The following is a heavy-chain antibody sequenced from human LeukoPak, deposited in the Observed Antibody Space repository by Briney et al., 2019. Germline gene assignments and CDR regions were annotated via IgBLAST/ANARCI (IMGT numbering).Heavy chain of an antibody. V-gene: IGHV3-53*01. CDR3: ARDGFSSGYPYDAFDV. CDR2: IYSGGST. CDR1: GFTASSNY. J-gene: IGHJ3*01. Sequence: PGASLRPFCAASGFTASSNYMSWVRQAPGQGREWVSVIYSGGSTYYADPVKGRFTISRDNSKNTLYLQMNSLRAEDTAVYYCARDGFSSGYPYDAFDVWGQGTMVTVS. D-gene: IGHD3-22*01.